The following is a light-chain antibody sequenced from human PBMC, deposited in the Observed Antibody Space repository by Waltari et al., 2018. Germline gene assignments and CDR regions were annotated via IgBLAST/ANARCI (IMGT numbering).Light chain of an antibody. V-gene: IGKV4-1*01. CDR3: HQHFISPRT. CDR2: WAS. J-gene: IGKJ3*01. Sequence: QSVLYSSSNKNYLSWYQQKPGQPPKLLIYWASTRESAVPDLFSGCGSGIDSSLPISSLQSEDVAVYYCHQHFISPRTFGPGTRLDI. CDR1: QSVLYSSSNKNY.